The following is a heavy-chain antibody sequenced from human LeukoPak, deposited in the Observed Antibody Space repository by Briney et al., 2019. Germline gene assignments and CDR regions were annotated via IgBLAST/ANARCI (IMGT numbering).Heavy chain of an antibody. CDR3: AKDRCSNGVGCYYYYMDV. D-gene: IGHD2-8*01. Sequence: PGGSLRLSCAASGITFSGSGMSWVRQAPGKGLEWVSTISGSGSNTHYADSVKGRFSSSRDSYKNILYLQMNSLRAEDTAVYYCAKDRCSNGVGCYYYYMDVWGKGTTVTISS. CDR1: GITFSGSG. CDR2: ISGSGSNT. V-gene: IGHV3-23*01. J-gene: IGHJ6*03.